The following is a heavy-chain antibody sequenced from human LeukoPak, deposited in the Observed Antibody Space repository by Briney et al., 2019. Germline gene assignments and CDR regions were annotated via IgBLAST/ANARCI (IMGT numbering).Heavy chain of an antibody. CDR3: ARDWGVSARPGYMDV. CDR2: IYYSGST. D-gene: IGHD6-6*01. V-gene: IGHV4-59*01. CDR1: GGSISTYY. Sequence: SETLSLTCTVSGGSISTYYWSWIRQPPGKGLEWIGYIYYSGSTNYNPSLKSRVTISVDTSKNQFSLRLSSVTAADTAVYYCARDWGVSARPGYMDVWGKGTTVTVSS. J-gene: IGHJ6*03.